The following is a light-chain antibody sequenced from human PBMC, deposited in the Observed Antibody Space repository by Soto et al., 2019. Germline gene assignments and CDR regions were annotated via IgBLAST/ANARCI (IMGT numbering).Light chain of an antibody. V-gene: IGKV1-9*01. CDR1: QGISSY. Sequence: DIRLTQSPSFLSASVGDRVTITCRASQGISSYLAWYQQKPGKAPKFLVYAASTLQSGVPSRFSGSGSGTEFTLTISSLQPEDFASSCCQQFNSYPLTFGGGTKVEIK. J-gene: IGKJ4*01. CDR2: AAS. CDR3: QQFNSYPLT.